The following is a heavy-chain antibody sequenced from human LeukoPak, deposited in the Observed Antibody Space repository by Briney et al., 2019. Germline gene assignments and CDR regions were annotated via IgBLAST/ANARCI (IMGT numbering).Heavy chain of an antibody. CDR3: AKNRSGWYYFDY. Sequence: GGSLRLSCAASGFSFDDYAIHWVRQVPGKGLEWVSGITRNSAPIGYADSVKGRFTISRDNSKNSLYLQMNSLTVEDTAVYYCAKNRSGWYYFDYWGQGTLVTVSS. D-gene: IGHD6-19*01. J-gene: IGHJ4*02. CDR2: ITRNSAPI. V-gene: IGHV3-9*01. CDR1: GFSFDDYA.